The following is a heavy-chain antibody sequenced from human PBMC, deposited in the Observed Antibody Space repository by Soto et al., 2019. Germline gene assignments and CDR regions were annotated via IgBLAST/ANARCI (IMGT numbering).Heavy chain of an antibody. D-gene: IGHD2-15*01. CDR2: IYDDGSA. CDR3: ARDKYCSGGSCRKNWFDP. J-gene: IGHJ5*02. Sequence: PSATLSLTCTVSGGSISSSYWCWIRQPPGKGLEWLAYIYDDGSANYNTCLKSRATISLDMSKNQFSVKLTSVTAADTAVHYCARDKYCSGGSCRKNWFDPWGQGTLVTVSS. V-gene: IGHV4-59*01. CDR1: GGSISSSY.